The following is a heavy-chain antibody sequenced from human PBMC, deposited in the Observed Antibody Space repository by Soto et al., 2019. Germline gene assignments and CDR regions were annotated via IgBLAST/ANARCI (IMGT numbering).Heavy chain of an antibody. CDR2: VSANGRNT. CDR1: GFTFSSYS. Sequence: PGGSLRLSCSASGFTFSSYSMNWVRQAPWKGLEWVSSVSANGRNTYYADSVKGRFTVSRDKSKNALFLQLDSLRVEDTAIYYCAKELHTLVWLAWVAPCSYGGPGTLFTVSS. CDR3: AKELHTLVWLAWVAPCSY. V-gene: IGHV3-23*01. J-gene: IGHJ4*02. D-gene: IGHD3-22*01.